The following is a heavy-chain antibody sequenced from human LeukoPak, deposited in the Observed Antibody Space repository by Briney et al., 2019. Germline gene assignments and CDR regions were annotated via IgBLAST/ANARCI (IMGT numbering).Heavy chain of an antibody. D-gene: IGHD6-19*01. V-gene: IGHV4-4*07. J-gene: IGHJ4*02. CDR3: VSSGWEYYFDY. CDR1: GGSTSSYY. Sequence: SETLSLTCTVSGGSTSSYYWSRIRQPAGKGLEWIGRIYTSGSTNYNPSLKSRVTMSVDTSKNQFSLKLSSVTAADTAVYYCVSSGWEYYFDYWGQGTLVTVSS. CDR2: IYTSGST.